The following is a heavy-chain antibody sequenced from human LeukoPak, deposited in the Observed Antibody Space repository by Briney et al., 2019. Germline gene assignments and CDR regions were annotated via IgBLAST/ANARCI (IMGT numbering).Heavy chain of an antibody. V-gene: IGHV4-4*07. D-gene: IGHD3-10*01. CDR1: GGSIDSYH. CDR3: ARNPLYYYGSGSYDY. CDR2: IYTSGST. Sequence: SETLSLTCTVSGGSIDSYHWSWIRHPAGRGLEWIGRIYTSGSTNYNPSLKSRVTMSVGTSKNQFSLKLSSVTAADTAVYYCARNPLYYYGSGSYDYWGQGTLVTVSS. J-gene: IGHJ4*02.